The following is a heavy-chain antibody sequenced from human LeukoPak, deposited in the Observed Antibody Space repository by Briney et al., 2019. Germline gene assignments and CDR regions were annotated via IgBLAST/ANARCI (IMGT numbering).Heavy chain of an antibody. CDR1: GGSISSYY. Sequence: SGALSLTCTVSGGSISSYYWSWIRQPPGKGLEWTGYIYYSGSTNYNPSLKSRVTISVDTSKNQFSLKLSSVTAADTAVYYCARGGVRGVIINWGQGTLVTVSS. J-gene: IGHJ4*02. CDR3: ARGGVRGVIIN. CDR2: IYYSGST. V-gene: IGHV4-59*01. D-gene: IGHD3-10*01.